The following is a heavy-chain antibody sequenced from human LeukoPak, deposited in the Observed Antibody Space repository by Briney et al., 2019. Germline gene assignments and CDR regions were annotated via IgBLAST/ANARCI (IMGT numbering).Heavy chain of an antibody. CDR2: LYHSGST. CDR1: GYSISNAYY. CDR3: ARVGRIAAAGTTIAVAGVGFDY. V-gene: IGHV4-38-2*02. D-gene: IGHD6-13*01. Sequence: SETLSLTCTVSGYSISNAYYWGWIRQPPGKGLEWIGSLYHSGSTYYNPSLKSRVTTSVDTSKNRFSLKLTSVTAADTALYYCARVGRIAAAGTTIAVAGVGFDYWGQGTLVTVSS. J-gene: IGHJ4*02.